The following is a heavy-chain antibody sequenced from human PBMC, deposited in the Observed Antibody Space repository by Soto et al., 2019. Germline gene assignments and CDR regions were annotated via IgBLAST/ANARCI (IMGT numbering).Heavy chain of an antibody. V-gene: IGHV3-23*01. CDR1: GFTFSSYA. CDR3: ARRGPGTYFDY. J-gene: IGHJ4*02. Sequence: EVQLLESGGGLVQPGGSLRLSCAASGFTFSSYAMRWVRQAPGKGLEWVSAVSGSGGRTYYADSVKGRFTISRDNSKKTLYLQRNSLRAEDTAVYYCARRGPGTYFDYWGQGTLVTVSS. CDR2: VSGSGGRT. D-gene: IGHD6-13*01.